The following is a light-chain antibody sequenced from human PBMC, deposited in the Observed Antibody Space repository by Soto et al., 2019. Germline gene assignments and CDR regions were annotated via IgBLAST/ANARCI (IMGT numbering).Light chain of an antibody. J-gene: IGKJ1*01. CDR1: QSGSSN. CDR3: HQYNNWPKT. Sequence: EIVMTQAPATLSVSPGERATLSCRASQSGSSNLAWYQQKPGQAHRLLLYGASNRDTGIPARFSGSGSGTEFTLTISSLQSEDFAVYYCHQYNNWPKTFGQGTKVEIK. V-gene: IGKV3-15*01. CDR2: GAS.